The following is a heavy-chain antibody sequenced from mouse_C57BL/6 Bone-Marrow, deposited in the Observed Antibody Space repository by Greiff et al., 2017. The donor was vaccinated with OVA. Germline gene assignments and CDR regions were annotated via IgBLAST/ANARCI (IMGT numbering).Heavy chain of an antibody. D-gene: IGHD2-1*01. J-gene: IGHJ4*01. CDR1: GYSFTGYY. CDR3: ASLDYGNYVDAMDY. V-gene: IGHV1-42*01. Sequence: VQLQQSGPELVKPGASVKISCKASGYSFTGYYMNWVKQSPEKSLEWIGEINPSTGGTTYNQKFKAKATLTVDKSSSTAYMQLKSLTSEDSAVYYWASLDYGNYVDAMDYWGQGTSVTVSS. CDR2: INPSTGGT.